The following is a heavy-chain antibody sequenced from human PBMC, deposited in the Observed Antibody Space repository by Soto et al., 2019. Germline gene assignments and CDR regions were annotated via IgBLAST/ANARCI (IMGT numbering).Heavy chain of an antibody. CDR2: VHSSGST. CDR1: GGTTNSYY. D-gene: IGHD3-10*01. Sequence: SETLSLTCSVSGGTTNSYYCSWIRQPAGKGLEWIGRVHSSGSTIYNPSLKSRVTMSVDTSKNQFSLRLSSVTAADTAVYYCARSGDGPATLFDHWGQGALVTVSS. J-gene: IGHJ4*02. V-gene: IGHV4-4*07. CDR3: ARSGDGPATLFDH.